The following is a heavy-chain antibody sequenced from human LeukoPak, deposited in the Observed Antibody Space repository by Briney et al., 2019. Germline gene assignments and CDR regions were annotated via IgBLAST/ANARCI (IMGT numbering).Heavy chain of an antibody. D-gene: IGHD3-3*01. CDR2: IYHSGSS. CDR3: ARIIRSGRQDSIDY. J-gene: IGHJ4*02. V-gene: IGHV4-38-2*01. CDR1: GYSISSGYY. Sequence: NPSETLSLTCAVSGYSISSGYYWGWIRQPPGKGLEWIGHIYHSGSSYYNTSLKSRGTISVDTSKNQLSLKLSSVTAADTAVYYCARIIRSGRQDSIDYWGQGTLVTVSS.